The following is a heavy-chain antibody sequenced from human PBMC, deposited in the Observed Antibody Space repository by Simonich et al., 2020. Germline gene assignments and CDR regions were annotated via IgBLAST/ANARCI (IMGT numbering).Heavy chain of an antibody. CDR2: MNPNSGNT. CDR1: GYNFTSYD. CDR3: ARGIGSSWYFDY. D-gene: IGHD6-13*01. Sequence: QVQLVQSGAEVKKPGASVKVSCKASGYNFTSYDINGVRQATGQGLEWMGWMNPNSGNTGYAQKFQGRVTITRNTSISPAYMELSSLRSEDTAVYYCARGIGSSWYFDYWGQGTLVTVSS. V-gene: IGHV1-8*03. J-gene: IGHJ4*02.